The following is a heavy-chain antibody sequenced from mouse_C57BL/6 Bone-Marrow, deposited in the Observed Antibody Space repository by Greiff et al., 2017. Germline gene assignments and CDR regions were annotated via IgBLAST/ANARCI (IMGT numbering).Heavy chain of an antibody. D-gene: IGHD2-4*01. Sequence: EVKLVESGEGLVKPGGSLKLSCAASGFTFSSYAMSWVRQTPEKRLEWVAYISSGGDYIYYADTVKGRFTISRDNARNTLYLQMSSLKSEDTAMYYCTRVLRLGFAYWGQGTLVTVSA. J-gene: IGHJ3*01. CDR1: GFTFSSYA. CDR2: ISSGGDYI. CDR3: TRVLRLGFAY. V-gene: IGHV5-9-1*02.